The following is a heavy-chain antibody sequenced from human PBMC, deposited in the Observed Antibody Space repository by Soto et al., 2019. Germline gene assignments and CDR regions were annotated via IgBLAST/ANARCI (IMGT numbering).Heavy chain of an antibody. CDR2: FDPEDGET. D-gene: IGHD1-26*01. CDR3: ATAEHRYSGSPGYYFDY. CDR1: GYTLTELS. V-gene: IGHV1-24*01. J-gene: IGHJ4*02. Sequence: ASVKVSCKVSGYTLTELSMHCVRQAPGKGLEWMGGFDPEDGETIYAQKFQGRVTMTEDTSTDTAYMELSSLRSEDTAVYYCATAEHRYSGSPGYYFDYWGQGTLVTVSS.